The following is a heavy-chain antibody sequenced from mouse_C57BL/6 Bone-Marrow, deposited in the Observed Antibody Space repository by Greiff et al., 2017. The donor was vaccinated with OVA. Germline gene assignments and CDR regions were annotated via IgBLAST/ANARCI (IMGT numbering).Heavy chain of an antibody. V-gene: IGHV1-69*01. CDR2: IDPSYSYT. CDR1: GYTFTSYW. CDR3: ARRGQYYGSSYWYFDV. D-gene: IGHD1-1*01. Sequence: VQLQQPGAELVMPGASVKLSCKASGYTFTSYWMHWVKQRPGQGLEWIGEIDPSYSYTNYNQKFKGKSTLTVDKSSSTAYMQLSSLTSEDSAVYYCARRGQYYGSSYWYFDVWGTGTTVTVSS. J-gene: IGHJ1*03.